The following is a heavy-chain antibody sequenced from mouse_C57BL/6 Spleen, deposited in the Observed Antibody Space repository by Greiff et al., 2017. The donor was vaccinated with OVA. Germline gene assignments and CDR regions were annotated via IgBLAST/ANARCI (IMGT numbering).Heavy chain of an antibody. J-gene: IGHJ2*01. CDR1: GYTFTDYY. Sequence: VQLQQSGAELVRPGASVKLSCKASGYTFTDYYINWVKQRPGQGLEWIARIYPGSGNTYYNEKFKGKATLTAEKSSSTAYMQLSSLTSEDSAVYFCARFLNYYGSRGNYFDYWGQGTTLTVSS. D-gene: IGHD1-1*01. V-gene: IGHV1-76*01. CDR3: ARFLNYYGSRGNYFDY. CDR2: IYPGSGNT.